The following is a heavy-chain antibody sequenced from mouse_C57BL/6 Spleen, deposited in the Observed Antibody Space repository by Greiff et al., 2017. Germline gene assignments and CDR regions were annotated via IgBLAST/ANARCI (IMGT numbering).Heavy chain of an antibody. J-gene: IGHJ2*01. CDR2: IDPSDSYT. V-gene: IGHV1-50*01. CDR3: VRGGYDGSDY. D-gene: IGHD2-3*01. CDR1: GYTFTSYW. Sequence: VQLQQPGAELVKPGASVKLSCKASGYTFTSYWMQWVKQRPGQGLEWIGEIDPSDSYTNYNQKFKGKATLTVDTSSSTAYMQLSSLTSEDSAVYYCVRGGYDGSDYWGQGTTLTVSS.